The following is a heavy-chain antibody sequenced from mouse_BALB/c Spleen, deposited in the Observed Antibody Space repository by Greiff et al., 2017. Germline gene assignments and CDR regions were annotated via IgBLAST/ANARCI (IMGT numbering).Heavy chain of an antibody. CDR1: GYAFSSSW. J-gene: IGHJ3*01. CDR3: ASLYGNYRAY. V-gene: IGHV1-82*01. CDR2: IYPGDGDT. Sequence: VQLQQSGPELVKPGASVKISCKASGYAFSSSWMNWVKQRPGQGLEWIGRIYPGDGDTNYNGKFKGKATLTADKSSSTAYMQLSSLTSVDSAVYFCASLYGNYRAYWGQGTLVTVSA. D-gene: IGHD2-1*01.